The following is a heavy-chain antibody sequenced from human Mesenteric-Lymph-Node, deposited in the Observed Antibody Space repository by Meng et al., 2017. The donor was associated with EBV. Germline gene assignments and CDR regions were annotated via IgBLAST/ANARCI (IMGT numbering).Heavy chain of an antibody. CDR2: IFYTGST. J-gene: IGHJ5*02. D-gene: IGHD4-17*01. CDR1: GDSIINGGHY. Sequence: GPGRVMPSQTLSLTCAVFGDSIINGGHYWTWIRQPPGKGLEWIGYIFYTGSTYYNPSLKSRVTISLDISKNQFSLNLTSVTAADTAVYYCARDTNGDYGWVDPWGQGTLVTVSS. CDR3: ARDTNGDYGWVDP. V-gene: IGHV4-30-4*01.